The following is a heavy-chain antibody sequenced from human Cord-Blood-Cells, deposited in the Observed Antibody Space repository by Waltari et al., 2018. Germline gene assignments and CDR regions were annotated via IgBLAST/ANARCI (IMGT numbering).Heavy chain of an antibody. V-gene: IGHV1-8*03. D-gene: IGHD3-10*01. CDR3: ARRYYYGSGSYYNFDY. CDR2: MNPNSGNT. CDR1: GYTFTRSD. J-gene: IGHJ4*02. Sequence: QVQLVQSGAEVKKPGASVKVSCKASGYTFTRSDINWVRAATGQGLEWMGWMNPNSGNTGYAQKFQGRVTITRNTSISTAYMELSSLRSEDTAVYYCARRYYYGSGSYYNFDYWGQGTLVTVSS.